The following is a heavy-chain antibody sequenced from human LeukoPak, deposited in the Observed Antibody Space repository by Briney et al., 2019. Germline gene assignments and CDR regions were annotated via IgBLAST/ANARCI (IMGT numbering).Heavy chain of an antibody. CDR1: GFTFSNYW. CDR2: IYNDGSST. J-gene: IGHJ5*02. CDR3: ARSYPRGLAVAGYDL. D-gene: IGHD6-19*01. V-gene: IGHV3-74*01. Sequence: GGSLRLSCAASGFTFSNYWMHWVRQAPGKGLVWVSRIYNDGSSTSYADSVKGRFTISRDNAKNSLYLQMNSLRDEDTAVYYCARSYPRGLAVAGYDLWGQGTLVTVSS.